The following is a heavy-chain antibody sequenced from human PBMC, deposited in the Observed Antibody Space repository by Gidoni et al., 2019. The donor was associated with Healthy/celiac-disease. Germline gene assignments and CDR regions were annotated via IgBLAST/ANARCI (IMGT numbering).Heavy chain of an antibody. CDR2: IYSGGST. CDR3: ARELEAFGVVITGYFDL. D-gene: IGHD3-3*01. CDR1: GFPVSSNY. J-gene: IGHJ2*01. V-gene: IGHV3-66*01. Sequence: EVPLVESGGGLVQPGGSLRLSCADSGFPVSSNYMSWVRQAPGKGLEWVSVIYSGGSTYYADSVKGRFTISRDNSKNTLYLQMNSLRAEDTAVYYCARELEAFGVVITGYFDLWGRGTLVTVSS.